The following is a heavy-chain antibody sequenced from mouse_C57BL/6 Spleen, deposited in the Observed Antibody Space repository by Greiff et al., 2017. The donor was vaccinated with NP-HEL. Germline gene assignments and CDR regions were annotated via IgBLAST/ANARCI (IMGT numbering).Heavy chain of an antibody. V-gene: IGHV1-61*01. CDR2: IYPSDSET. CDR1: GYTFTSYW. CDR3: ARWYSNPYYFDY. D-gene: IGHD2-5*01. J-gene: IGHJ2*01. Sequence: QVQLQQPGAELVRPGSSVKLSCKASGYTFTSYWMDWVKQRPGQGLEWIGNIYPSDSETHYNLKFKDKATLTVDKSSSTAYMQLSSLTSEDSAVYYCARWYSNPYYFDYWGQGTTLTVSS.